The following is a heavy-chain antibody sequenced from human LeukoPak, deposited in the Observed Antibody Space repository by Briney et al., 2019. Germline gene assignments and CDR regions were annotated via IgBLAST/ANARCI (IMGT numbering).Heavy chain of an antibody. V-gene: IGHV1-2*06. CDR2: INPNSGGT. CDR3: ARRSGSYPTFGY. D-gene: IGHD1-26*01. CDR1: GYTFTGYY. Sequence: RASVKVSCKASGYTFTGYYMHWVRQAPGQGLEWMGRINPNSGGTNYAQKFQGRVTMTRDTSISTAYMELSRLRFDDTAVYYCARRSGSYPTFGYWGQGTLVTVSS. J-gene: IGHJ4*02.